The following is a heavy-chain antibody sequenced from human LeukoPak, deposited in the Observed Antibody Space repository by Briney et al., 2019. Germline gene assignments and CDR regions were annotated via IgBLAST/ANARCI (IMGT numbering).Heavy chain of an antibody. Sequence: SETLSLTCTVSGGSISSYYWNWIRQSPGKGLEWIGYIYYSGSTNYNPSLKSRVTISVDTSKNQFSLKLSSVTAADTAVYYCARQGAPTAMVDNYYMDVWGKGTTVTVSS. D-gene: IGHD5-18*01. V-gene: IGHV4-59*08. CDR3: ARQGAPTAMVDNYYMDV. CDR2: IYYSGST. J-gene: IGHJ6*03. CDR1: GGSISSYY.